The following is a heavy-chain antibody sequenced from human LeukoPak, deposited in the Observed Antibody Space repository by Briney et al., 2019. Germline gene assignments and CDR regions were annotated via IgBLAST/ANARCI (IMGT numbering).Heavy chain of an antibody. Sequence: GASLRLSCADSGSTFSNYAMSWVRQAPGKGLEWVSDFSGGDTSIYYTDSVKGRFTISRDNSKNTLYLQMNSLSAEDTAIYYCAKWGDYDVLTGYYDSDYWGQGTLVTVSS. CDR1: GSTFSNYA. CDR2: FSGGDTSI. CDR3: AKWGDYDVLTGYYDSDY. V-gene: IGHV3-23*01. J-gene: IGHJ4*02. D-gene: IGHD3-9*01.